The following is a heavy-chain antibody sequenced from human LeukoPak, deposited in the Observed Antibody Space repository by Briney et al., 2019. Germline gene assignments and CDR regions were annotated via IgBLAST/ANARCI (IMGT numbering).Heavy chain of an antibody. CDR3: AKEKDLVVVPAAQPFDP. CDR2: IRYDGSNK. Sequence: PGGSLRLSCAASGFTFSSYGIHWVRQAPGKGLEWVAFIRYDGSNKYYADSVKGRFTISRDNSKNTLFLQVNSLRAEDTAVYYCAKEKDLVVVPAAQPFDPWGQGTLVTVSS. J-gene: IGHJ5*02. D-gene: IGHD2-2*01. V-gene: IGHV3-30*02. CDR1: GFTFSSYG.